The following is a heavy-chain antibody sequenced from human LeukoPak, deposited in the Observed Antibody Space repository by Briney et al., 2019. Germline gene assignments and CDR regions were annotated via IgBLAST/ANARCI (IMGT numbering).Heavy chain of an antibody. J-gene: IGHJ4*02. V-gene: IGHV3-66*01. CDR1: GFTVSSNY. Sequence: GGSLRLSCAASGFTVSSNYMSWVRQAPGKGLEWVSVIYSGGSTDYADSVNGRFTISRDNSKNTLYLQMNNLRAEDTAVYYCARGRPVGASTVEDYWGQGTLVTVSS. CDR2: IYSGGST. D-gene: IGHD1-26*01. CDR3: ARGRPVGASTVEDY.